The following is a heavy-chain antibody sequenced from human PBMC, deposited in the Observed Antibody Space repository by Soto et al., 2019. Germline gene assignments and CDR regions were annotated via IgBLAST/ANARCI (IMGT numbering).Heavy chain of an antibody. CDR3: AMTEWLSTGSFDY. CDR1: GCSISSYY. V-gene: IGHV4-59*08. CDR2: IYYSGST. Sequence: SETLSLTCTVSGCSISSYYWSWIRQPPGKGLEWIGYIYYSGSTNYNPSLKSRVTISADTSKNQFSLKLKSVTAADTAVYYCAMTEWLSTGSFDYWGQGTLVTAPQ. D-gene: IGHD3-3*01. J-gene: IGHJ4*02.